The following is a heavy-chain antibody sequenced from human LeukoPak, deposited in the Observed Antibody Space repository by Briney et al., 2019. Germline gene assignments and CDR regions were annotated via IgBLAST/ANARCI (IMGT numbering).Heavy chain of an antibody. CDR1: GSYFRNFA. J-gene: IGHJ4*02. CDR2: ICTGAT. D-gene: IGHD6-19*01. Sequence: PAESLTLSCAASGSYFRNFAMNWVRQPPGKGLEWVAYICTGATHYANSVDSRYATLPDNAKNSLYLQMNSLSPEDTAVYFCVRDCEPSSGYCHYIDYGGRGNLVTVSA. V-gene: IGHV3-48*04. CDR3: VRDCEPSSGYCHYIDY.